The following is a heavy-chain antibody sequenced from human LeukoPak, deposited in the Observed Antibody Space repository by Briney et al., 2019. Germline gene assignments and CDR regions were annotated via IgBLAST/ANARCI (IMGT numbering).Heavy chain of an antibody. J-gene: IGHJ5*02. D-gene: IGHD6-13*01. Sequence: GGPLSHSHAPSGFPFSNACMSGVGQAPPRGVQWVGRVKIKTDGATSDYAAPVNGRFTISTDDSKNTLYLQMNSLKTEDTAVYYCTTDVYSSSPVDGFDPWGQGTLVTVSS. V-gene: IGHV3-15*01. CDR3: TTDVYSSSPVDGFDP. CDR1: GFPFSNAC. CDR2: VKIKTDGATS.